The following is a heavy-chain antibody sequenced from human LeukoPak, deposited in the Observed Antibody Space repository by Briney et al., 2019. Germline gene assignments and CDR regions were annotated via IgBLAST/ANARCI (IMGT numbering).Heavy chain of an antibody. J-gene: IGHJ3*02. V-gene: IGHV4-38-2*02. D-gene: IGHD1-26*01. Sequence: SETLSLTCIVSGYSISSGYFWGWIRQPPGKGLEWIGRIYHSGSTYYYPSLKSRVTISVDTYKNQFSLKLSSVTAADTAVYYCARVRIYSGSYPFDIWGQGTMVTVSS. CDR3: ARVRIYSGSYPFDI. CDR2: IYHSGST. CDR1: GYSISSGYF.